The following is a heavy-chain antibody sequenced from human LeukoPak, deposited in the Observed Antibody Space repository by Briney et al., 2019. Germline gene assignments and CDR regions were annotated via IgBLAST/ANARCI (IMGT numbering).Heavy chain of an antibody. CDR2: ISSNGGST. Sequence: GGSLRLSCAASGFTFSSYAMIWVRQAPGKGLEYVSAISSNGGSTYYANSVKGRFTISRDNSKNTLYLQMGSLRAEDMAVYYCARSGRSDFWSGYPIDYWGQGTLVTVSS. J-gene: IGHJ4*02. CDR1: GFTFSSYA. D-gene: IGHD3-3*01. V-gene: IGHV3-64*01. CDR3: ARSGRSDFWSGYPIDY.